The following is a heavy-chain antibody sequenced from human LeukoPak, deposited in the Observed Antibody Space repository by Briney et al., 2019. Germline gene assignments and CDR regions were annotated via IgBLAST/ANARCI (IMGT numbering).Heavy chain of an antibody. D-gene: IGHD6-19*01. CDR3: ARGRSGSSSGWPKRYYFDY. CDR2: IKQDGGEK. J-gene: IGHJ4*02. Sequence: GGSLRLSCAASGFTFSSYWMSWVRQAPGKGLEWVANIKQDGGEKYYVDSVKGRFTISRDNAKNSLYLQMNSLRAEDTAVYYCARGRSGSSSGWPKRYYFDYWGQGTLVTVSS. CDR1: GFTFSSYW. V-gene: IGHV3-7*01.